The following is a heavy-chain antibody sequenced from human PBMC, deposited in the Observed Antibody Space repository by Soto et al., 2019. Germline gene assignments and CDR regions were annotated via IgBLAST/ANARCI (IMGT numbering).Heavy chain of an antibody. V-gene: IGHV3-21*01. CDR1: GFTFSRYS. J-gene: IGHJ4*02. D-gene: IGHD3-9*01. CDR3: ARSYDILTGYSGFDY. CDR2: ISGSSSYI. Sequence: EVQLVESGGGLVKPGGSLRLSCAASGFTFSRYSMNWVRQAPGKGLEWVSSISGSSSYIYYADSVKGRFTISRDNAKNSLCLQMNSLRAEDTAVYYCARSYDILTGYSGFDYWGQGTLVTVSS.